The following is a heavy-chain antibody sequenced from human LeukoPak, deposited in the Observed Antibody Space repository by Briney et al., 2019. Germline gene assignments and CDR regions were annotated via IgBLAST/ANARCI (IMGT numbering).Heavy chain of an antibody. V-gene: IGHV3-23*01. Sequence: GGSLRLSCAASAFTFSSYGMHWVRQAPGKGLEWVSAISGSGGSTYYADSVKGRFTISRDNSKNTLYLQMNSLRAEDTAVYYCTKSLGRYNYGPDYFDNWGQGILVTVSS. J-gene: IGHJ4*02. CDR1: AFTFSSYG. CDR3: TKSLGRYNYGPDYFDN. D-gene: IGHD5-24*01. CDR2: ISGSGGST.